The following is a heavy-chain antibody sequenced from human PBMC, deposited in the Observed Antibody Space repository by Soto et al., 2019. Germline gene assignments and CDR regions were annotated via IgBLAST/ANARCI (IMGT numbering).Heavy chain of an antibody. Sequence: SQTLSLTCTVSGGSISSSSYYWGWIRQPPGKGLEWIGSIYYSRGTYYNPSLKSRVTISVDTSKNQFSLKLSSVTAADTAVYYCARHRGYGYGDDNFDSWGEGTLVTV. J-gene: IGHJ4*02. CDR2: IYYSRGT. V-gene: IGHV4-39*01. CDR1: GGSISSSSYY. D-gene: IGHD5-18*01. CDR3: ARHRGYGYGDDNFDS.